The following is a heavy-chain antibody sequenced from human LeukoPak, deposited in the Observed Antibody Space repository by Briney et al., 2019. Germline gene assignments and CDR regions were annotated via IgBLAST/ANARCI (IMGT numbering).Heavy chain of an antibody. D-gene: IGHD5-18*01. CDR2: MNPNSGNT. J-gene: IGHJ4*02. Sequence: ASVKVSCKASGYTFTSYDINWVRQATGQGLEWMGWMNPNSGNTGYAQKFQGRVTITRNTSISTAYMELSSLRSEDTAVYYCARARMWDTAMVSRSLFDYWGQGTLVTVSS. CDR1: GYTFTSYD. V-gene: IGHV1-8*03. CDR3: ARARMWDTAMVSRSLFDY.